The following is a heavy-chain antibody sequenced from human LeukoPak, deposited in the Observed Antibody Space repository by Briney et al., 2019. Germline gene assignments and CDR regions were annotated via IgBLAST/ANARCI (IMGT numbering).Heavy chain of an antibody. D-gene: IGHD3-22*01. Sequence: ASVKVSCKASGYTFTGYYMHWVRQAPGQGLEWMGWINPNSGGTNYAQKFQGRVTMTRDTSISTAYMELSRLRSDDTAVYYCARSIGAMIVVVIANLDYWGQGTPVTVSS. CDR2: INPNSGGT. V-gene: IGHV1-2*02. CDR1: GYTFTGYY. J-gene: IGHJ4*02. CDR3: ARSIGAMIVVVIANLDY.